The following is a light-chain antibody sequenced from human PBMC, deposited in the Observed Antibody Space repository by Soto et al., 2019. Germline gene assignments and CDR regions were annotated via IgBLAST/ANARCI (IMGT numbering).Light chain of an antibody. CDR1: QSVSSF. J-gene: IGKJ4*01. CDR3: QQRLNWPLT. Sequence: IVLTQSPATLSLSPGERATLSCRASQSVSSFFAWYQQKGGQAPRLLIYDSSNTATGLPARFSGSGSGTDFTLTISSLEHEDVAVYYCQQRLNWPLTFGGGTTVEIK. V-gene: IGKV3-11*01. CDR2: DSS.